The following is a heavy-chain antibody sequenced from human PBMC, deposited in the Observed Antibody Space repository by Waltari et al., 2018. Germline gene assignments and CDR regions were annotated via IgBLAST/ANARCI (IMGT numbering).Heavy chain of an antibody. CDR1: GGSISSSSYY. D-gene: IGHD4-17*01. CDR2: IYYSGST. J-gene: IGHJ6*03. CDR3: ACARGDYTAADYYYYYMDV. V-gene: IGHV4-39*07. Sequence: QLQLQESGPGLVKPSETLSLTCTVSGGSISSSSYYWGWIRQPPGKGLEWIGSIYYSGSTYDNPSLKSRVTISVDTSKNQFSLKLSSVTAADTAVYYCACARGDYTAADYYYYYMDVWGKGTTVTISS.